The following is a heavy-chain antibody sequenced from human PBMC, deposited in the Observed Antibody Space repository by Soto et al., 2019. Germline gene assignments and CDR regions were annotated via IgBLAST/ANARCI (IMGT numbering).Heavy chain of an antibody. CDR1: GLSFDDYA. CDR2: TTWNSGSI. CDR3: AKARYSSSSGAFDI. D-gene: IGHD6-6*01. J-gene: IGHJ3*02. Sequence: ESGGGLVQPGRSLRLSCAASGLSFDDYAMHWVRQAPGKGLEWVSGTTWNSGSIGYADSVKGRFTISRDNAKNSLYLQMNSLRAEDTALYYCAKARYSSSSGAFDIWGQGTMVTVSS. V-gene: IGHV3-9*01.